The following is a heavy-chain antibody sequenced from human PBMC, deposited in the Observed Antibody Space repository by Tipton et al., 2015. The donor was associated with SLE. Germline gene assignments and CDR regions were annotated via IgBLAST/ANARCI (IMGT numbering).Heavy chain of an antibody. CDR3: ARSSRRDSSSRAFDY. J-gene: IGHJ4*02. V-gene: IGHV4-39*07. CDR2: IYHSGST. D-gene: IGHD6-6*01. CDR1: GGSISSYY. Sequence: LRLSCTVSGGSISSYYWGWIRQPPGKGLEWIGSIYHSGSTYYNPSLKSRVTISVDTSKNQFSLKLSSVTAADTAVYYCARSSRRDSSSRAFDYWGQGTLVTVSS.